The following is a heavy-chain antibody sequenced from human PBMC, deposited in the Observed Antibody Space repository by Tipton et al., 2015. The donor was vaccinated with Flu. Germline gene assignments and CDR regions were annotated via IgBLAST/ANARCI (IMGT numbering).Heavy chain of an antibody. CDR3: ARDLWNDRRAYYYYGVDV. CDR1: GDSISTTIYY. V-gene: IGHV4-39*07. D-gene: IGHD1-1*01. CDR2: IYYSGTT. J-gene: IGHJ6*02. Sequence: LRLSCTVSGDSISTTIYYWGWVRQPPGKGLEWIGSIYYSGTTYYNPSHKSRVTISVDSSKNEFSLTLASLTAADTAVYYCARDLWNDRRAYYYYGVDVWGQGTTVTVSS.